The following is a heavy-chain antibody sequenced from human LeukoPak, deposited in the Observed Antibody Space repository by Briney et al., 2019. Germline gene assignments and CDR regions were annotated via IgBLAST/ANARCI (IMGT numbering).Heavy chain of an antibody. CDR3: AREACPYRLCYYDSSGYSLNYYFDY. Sequence: GGSLRLSCAASGFTFSSYAMHWVRQAPGKGLEWVAVISYDGSNKYYADSVKGRFTISRDNSKNTLYLQMNSLRAEDTAVYYCAREACPYRLCYYDSSGYSLNYYFDYCGQGTLVTVSS. CDR2: ISYDGSNK. D-gene: IGHD3-22*01. CDR1: GFTFSSYA. V-gene: IGHV3-30-3*01. J-gene: IGHJ4*02.